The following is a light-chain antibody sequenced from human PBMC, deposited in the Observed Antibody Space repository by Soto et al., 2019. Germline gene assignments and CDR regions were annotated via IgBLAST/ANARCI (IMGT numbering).Light chain of an antibody. J-gene: IGLJ2*01. CDR2: EVS. V-gene: IGLV2-8*01. Sequence: QSALTQPPSASGSPGQSVTISCTGTSSDVGGYNYVSWYQHHPGKAPKLMIYEVSKRPSGVPDRFSGSKSGNTASLTVSGRQAEDEADYYCSSHAGSKNVVFGGGTKLTVL. CDR1: SSDVGGYNY. CDR3: SSHAGSKNVV.